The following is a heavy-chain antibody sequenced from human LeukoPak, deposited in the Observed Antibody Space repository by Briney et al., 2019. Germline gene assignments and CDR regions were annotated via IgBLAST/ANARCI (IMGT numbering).Heavy chain of an antibody. CDR1: GYTFTSYD. Sequence: ASVKVSCKASGYTFTSYDISWVRQAPGQGLEWVGWISAYNGNTNNAHKLQGRVTMTTGTATSTAYMELRRLRSDDTAVYYCATPKYYYDSSGYPGDSFDIWGQGTMVTVSS. CDR2: ISAYNGNT. CDR3: ATPKYYYDSSGYPGDSFDI. J-gene: IGHJ3*02. V-gene: IGHV1-18*01. D-gene: IGHD3-22*01.